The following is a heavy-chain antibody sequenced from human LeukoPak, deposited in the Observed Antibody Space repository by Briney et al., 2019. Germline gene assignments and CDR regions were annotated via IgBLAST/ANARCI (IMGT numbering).Heavy chain of an antibody. CDR3: ARRELPHYFDY. J-gene: IGHJ4*02. CDR1: GFTFSEYS. V-gene: IGHV3-48*01. CDR2: ITSSSRAI. Sequence: PGGSLRLSCAASGFTFSEYSMSWVRQAPGKGLEWVSHITSSSRAIHYADSVKGRFTISRDNAKNSLFLQMNSLRAEDTAVYYCARRELPHYFDYWGQGTLVAVSS. D-gene: IGHD1-7*01.